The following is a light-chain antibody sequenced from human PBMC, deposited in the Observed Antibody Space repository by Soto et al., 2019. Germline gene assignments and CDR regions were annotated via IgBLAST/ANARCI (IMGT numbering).Light chain of an antibody. Sequence: ETVLTQSPGTLSLSPGERATLSCRASRSVSASYLAWYQQKPGQAPRLLIYGASSRATGFPDRFSGSGSGTDFTLTISRLEPEDFAVYYCQQRSTWPLTFGGGTKVEIK. J-gene: IGKJ4*01. CDR1: RSVSASY. CDR2: GAS. CDR3: QQRSTWPLT. V-gene: IGKV3D-20*02.